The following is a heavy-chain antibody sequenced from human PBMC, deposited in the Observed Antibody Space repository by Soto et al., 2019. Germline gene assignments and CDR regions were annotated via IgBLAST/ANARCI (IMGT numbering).Heavy chain of an antibody. CDR2: ICYDGSSK. D-gene: IGHD6-13*01. CDR1: GFTFSSYW. V-gene: IGHV3-33*08. J-gene: IGHJ4*02. CDR3: ARAKSRKIAAALDY. Sequence: GGSLRLSCAASGFTFSSYWMYWVRQAPGKGLEWVAVICYDGSSKYYADSVKGRFTISRDNSKNTLYLQMNSLRAEDTAVYYCARAKSRKIAAALDYWGQGTLVTVSS.